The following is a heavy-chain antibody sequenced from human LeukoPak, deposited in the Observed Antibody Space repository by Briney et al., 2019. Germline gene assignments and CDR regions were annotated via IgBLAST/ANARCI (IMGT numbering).Heavy chain of an antibody. CDR3: AKDAQRGFDYSNSLEY. CDR1: GFTYSHYG. CDR2: IWSDATEK. Sequence: GGSLRLSCAASGFTYSHYGMHWVRQAPGKGLEWVAVIWSDATEKYYGDAVKGRFTISRDNSRNTLYLQMNSLRVEDTAAYYCAKDAQRGFDYSNSLEYWGQGTLVTVSS. J-gene: IGHJ4*02. V-gene: IGHV3-33*06. D-gene: IGHD4-11*01.